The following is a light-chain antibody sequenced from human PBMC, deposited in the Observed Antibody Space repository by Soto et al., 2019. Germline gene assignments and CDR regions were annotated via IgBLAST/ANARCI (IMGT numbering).Light chain of an antibody. V-gene: IGKV3-20*01. Sequence: EIDFTHPPGTLFSYQSDRATLSFRASQSVSSSYVAWYQQKPGPAPRLLIYGASSRANGIPDRFSGSGSGTDFTLTISRLEPENFAVYYCQQDGRRKFGQRSKVEIK. CDR1: QSVSSSY. CDR3: QQDGRRK. CDR2: GAS. J-gene: IGKJ1*01.